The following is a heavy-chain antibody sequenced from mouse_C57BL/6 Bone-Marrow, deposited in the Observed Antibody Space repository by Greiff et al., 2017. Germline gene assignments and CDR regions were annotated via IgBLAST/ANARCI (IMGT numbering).Heavy chain of an antibody. CDR3: ALYYSSRGGY. Sequence: VQLKESGAELVKPGASVKLSCTASGFNIKDYYMHWVKQRTEQGLEWIGRIDPGDGETKYDQKFQGKATITADTSSNTAYLQRSSLTSEDTAVYYCALYYSSRGGYWVQGTTLTVSS. D-gene: IGHD1-1*01. CDR1: GFNIKDYY. CDR2: IDPGDGET. V-gene: IGHV14-2*01. J-gene: IGHJ2*01.